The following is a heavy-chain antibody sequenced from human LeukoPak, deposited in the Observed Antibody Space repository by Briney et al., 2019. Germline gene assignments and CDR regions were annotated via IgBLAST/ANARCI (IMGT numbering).Heavy chain of an antibody. Sequence: GSLRLSCAASGFAFSSYKMKWVRQAPGKGLEWVSYISSSSSTIYYADSVKGRFTISRDNAKNSLYLQMNSLRAEDTAVYYCACSGIDYWGQGTLVTVSS. J-gene: IGHJ4*02. V-gene: IGHV3-48*01. CDR3: ACSGIDY. CDR2: ISSSSSTI. D-gene: IGHD2-15*01. CDR1: GFAFSSYK.